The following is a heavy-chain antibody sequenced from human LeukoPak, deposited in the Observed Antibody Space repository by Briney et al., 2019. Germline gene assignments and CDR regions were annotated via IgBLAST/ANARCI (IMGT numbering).Heavy chain of an antibody. J-gene: IGHJ5*02. CDR1: GGTFSSYA. Sequence: GASVKVSCKASGGTFSSYAIGWVRQAPGQGLEWMGGIIPIFGTANYAQKFQGRVTITADESTSTAYMELSSLRSEDTAVYYCARGCSGGTSCYRANWFDPWGQGTLVTVSS. CDR3: ARGCSGGTSCYRANWFDP. D-gene: IGHD2-2*01. V-gene: IGHV1-69*13. CDR2: IIPIFGTA.